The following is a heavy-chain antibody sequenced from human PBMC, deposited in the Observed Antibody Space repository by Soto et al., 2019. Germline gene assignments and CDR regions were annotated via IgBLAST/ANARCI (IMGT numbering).Heavy chain of an antibody. Sequence: GGSLRLSCAASGFTVSSNYMSWVRQAPGKGLEWVSVIYSGGSTYYADSVKGRFTISRDNSKNTLYLQMNSLRAEDTAVYYCVRGSKFNDAFDIWGQGTMVTVSS. CDR3: VRGSKFNDAFDI. CDR2: IYSGGST. V-gene: IGHV3-66*01. J-gene: IGHJ3*02. CDR1: GFTVSSNY.